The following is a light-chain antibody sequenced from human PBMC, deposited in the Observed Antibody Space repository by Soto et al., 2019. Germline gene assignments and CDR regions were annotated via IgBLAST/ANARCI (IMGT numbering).Light chain of an antibody. J-gene: IGLJ1*01. CDR1: SSDVGAYNY. CDR3: CSYTTSNTFV. Sequence: QSALTQPASVSGSPGQSITISCTGTSSDVGAYNYVSWYQQHPGKAPKLMIYDVTDRPSGVSNRFSGSKSGNTASLTISGLQAEDEADYYCCSYTTSNTFVFGTGTKVTVL. V-gene: IGLV2-14*01. CDR2: DVT.